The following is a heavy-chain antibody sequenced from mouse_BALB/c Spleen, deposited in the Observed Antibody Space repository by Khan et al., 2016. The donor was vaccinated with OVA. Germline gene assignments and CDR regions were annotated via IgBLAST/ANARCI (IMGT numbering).Heavy chain of an antibody. D-gene: IGHD1-2*01. Sequence: VQLQQSGPGLVKPSQSLSLTCTVTCYSITSGYGWNWIRQFPGNKLEWMGYISYSGSTNYNPSLKSRISITRDTSKNQFFLQLNSVTTEDTAKYYCARTARIKYWGQGTTLTVSS. CDR2: ISYSGST. V-gene: IGHV3-2*02. CDR1: CYSITSGYG. CDR3: ARTARIKY. J-gene: IGHJ2*01.